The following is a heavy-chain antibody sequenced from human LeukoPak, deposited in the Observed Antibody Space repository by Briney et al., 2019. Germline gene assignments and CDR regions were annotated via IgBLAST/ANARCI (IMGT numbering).Heavy chain of an antibody. CDR1: GFAFGNYW. CDR3: ARAVVSGSGWTSYFDY. V-gene: IGHV3-7*03. Sequence: GGSLRLSCAASGFAFGNYWMSWVRQAPGKGLEWVANIKQDGSEKYYVDSVKGRFTISRDNAKNSLYLQMNSLRAEDTAVYYCARAVVSGSGWTSYFDYWGQGTLVTVSS. CDR2: IKQDGSEK. D-gene: IGHD6-19*01. J-gene: IGHJ4*02.